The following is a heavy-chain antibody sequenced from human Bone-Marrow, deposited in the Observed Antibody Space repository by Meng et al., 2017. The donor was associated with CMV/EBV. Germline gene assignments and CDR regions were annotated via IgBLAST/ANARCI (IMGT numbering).Heavy chain of an antibody. CDR2: INWNGGST. D-gene: IGHD3-16*01. CDR1: GFTFDDYG. CDR3: AYLGDHWRTYRAYNEDY. V-gene: IGHV3-20*04. Sequence: GESLKISCAASGFTFDDYGMSWVRQAPGKGLEWVSGINWNGGSTGYADSVKGRFTISRDNAKNSLYLQMNSLRPEDTAVYYCAYLGDHWRTYRAYNEDYWGQGTLVTVSS. J-gene: IGHJ4*02.